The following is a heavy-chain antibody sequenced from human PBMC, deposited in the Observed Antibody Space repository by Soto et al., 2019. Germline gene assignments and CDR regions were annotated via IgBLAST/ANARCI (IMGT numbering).Heavy chain of an antibody. D-gene: IGHD2-2*01. CDR2: IYYSGST. CDR3: ARLVVVAPVANV. J-gene: IGHJ4*02. CDR1: RGSVSSDTYY. V-gene: IGHV4-61*01. Sequence: PSETLSLTCTVSRGSVSSDTYYWNWTRQPPGKPLEWIVYIYYSGSTNYNPSLKSRVTISLATSNDQFSLKLSSVTAADTAVYFCARLVVVAPVANVWGQGTLVTLSS.